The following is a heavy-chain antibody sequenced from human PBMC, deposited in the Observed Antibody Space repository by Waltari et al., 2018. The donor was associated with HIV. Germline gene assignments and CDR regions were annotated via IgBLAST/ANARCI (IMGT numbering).Heavy chain of an antibody. CDR1: GGSFSGYY. D-gene: IGHD3-16*02. CDR3: ARGFYSDLRLGELSSSYFDY. CDR2: INHSGST. Sequence: QVQLQQWGAGLLKPSETLSLTCAVYGGSFSGYYWSWIRQPPGKGLEWIGEINHSGSTKYNPSLKSRVTISVDTSKNQFSLKLSSVTAADTAVYYCARGFYSDLRLGELSSSYFDYWGQGTLVTVSS. V-gene: IGHV4-34*01. J-gene: IGHJ4*02.